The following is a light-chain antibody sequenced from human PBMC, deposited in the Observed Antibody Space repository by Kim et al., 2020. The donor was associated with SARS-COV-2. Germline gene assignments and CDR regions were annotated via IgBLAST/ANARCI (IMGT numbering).Light chain of an antibody. CDR2: GAS. Sequence: EIVLTQSPGTLSLSPGERGTLSCRASQSVSSSYLAWYQQKPGQAPRLLIYGASTRATGIADRFSGSGSGTDFTLTISRLEPEDFVVYYYQQYGSSPYTFGQGTKLEI. CDR1: QSVSSSY. J-gene: IGKJ2*01. V-gene: IGKV3-20*01. CDR3: QQYGSSPYT.